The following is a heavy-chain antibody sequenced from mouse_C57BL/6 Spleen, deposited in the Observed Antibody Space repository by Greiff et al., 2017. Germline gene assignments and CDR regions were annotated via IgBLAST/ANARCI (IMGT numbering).Heavy chain of an antibody. Sequence: VQLQQPGAELVRPGSSVKLSCKASGYTFTSYWMHWVKQRPIQGLEWIGNIDPSDSETHYNQKFKDKATLTVDKSSSTAYMQLSSLTSEDSAVYYCARPNDDGRTYWYFDVWGTGTTVTVSS. CDR1: GYTFTSYW. CDR3: ARPNDDGRTYWYFDV. V-gene: IGHV1-52*01. D-gene: IGHD1-1*01. CDR2: IDPSDSET. J-gene: IGHJ1*03.